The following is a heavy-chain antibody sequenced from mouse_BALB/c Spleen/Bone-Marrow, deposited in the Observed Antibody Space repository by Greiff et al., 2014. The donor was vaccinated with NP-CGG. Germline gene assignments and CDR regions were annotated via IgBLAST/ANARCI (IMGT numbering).Heavy chain of an antibody. D-gene: IGHD1-2*01. Sequence: QVQLQQSGAELVRPGSSVKISRKASGYAFSAYWMNWVKQRPGQGLEWIGQIYPGDGDTNYNGKFKGKATLTADKSPSTAYMQLSSLTSEDSAVYFCTRSTATFDYWGQGTTLTVSS. CDR2: IYPGDGDT. J-gene: IGHJ2*01. CDR1: GYAFSAYW. V-gene: IGHV1-80*01. CDR3: TRSTATFDY.